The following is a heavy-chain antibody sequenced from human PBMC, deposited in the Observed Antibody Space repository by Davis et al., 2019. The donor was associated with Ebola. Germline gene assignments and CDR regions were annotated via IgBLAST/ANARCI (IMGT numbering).Heavy chain of an antibody. CDR2: IFSNDEK. D-gene: IGHD6-13*01. J-gene: IGHJ6*02. Sequence: SGPTLAKPTETLTLTCTVSGFSLSNARMGVSWIRQPPGKALEWLAHIFSNDEKSYSTSLKSRLTISKDTSKSQVVLTMTNMDPVDTATYYCARIGRSSSFVYYYYGMDVWGQGTTVTVSS. V-gene: IGHV2-26*01. CDR1: GFSLSNARMG. CDR3: ARIGRSSSFVYYYYGMDV.